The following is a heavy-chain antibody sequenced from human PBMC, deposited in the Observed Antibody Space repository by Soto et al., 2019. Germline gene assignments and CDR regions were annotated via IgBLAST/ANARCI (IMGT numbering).Heavy chain of an antibody. Sequence: QVQLVQSGAEVKKPGASVKVSCKASGYTFTSYGISWVRQAPGQGLERMGWISAYNGNTNYAQKLQGRVTMTTDTSTSTAYMELRSLRSDDTAVYYCARNARFLEWSGPFEHWGQGTLVTVSS. D-gene: IGHD3-3*01. CDR2: ISAYNGNT. CDR1: GYTFTSYG. J-gene: IGHJ1*01. CDR3: ARNARFLEWSGPFEH. V-gene: IGHV1-18*01.